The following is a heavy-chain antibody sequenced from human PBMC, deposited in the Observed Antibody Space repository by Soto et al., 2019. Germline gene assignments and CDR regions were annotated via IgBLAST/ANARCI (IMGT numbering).Heavy chain of an antibody. V-gene: IGHV1-69*06. D-gene: IGHD2-21*02. CDR3: ARDPVAYCGGDCSWDI. CDR2: IIPIFGTA. CDR1: GGTFSSYA. Sequence: ASVKVSCKASGGTFSSYAISWLRQSPGQGLEWMGGIIPIFGTANYAQKFQGRVTITADKSTSTAYMELSSLRSEDTAVYYCARDPVAYCGGDCSWDIWGQGTLVTVSS. J-gene: IGHJ4*02.